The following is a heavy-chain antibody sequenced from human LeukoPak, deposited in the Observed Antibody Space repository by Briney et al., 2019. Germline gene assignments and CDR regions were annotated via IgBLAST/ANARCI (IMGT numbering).Heavy chain of an antibody. CDR1: GFTFSNYA. J-gene: IGHJ4*02. CDR3: AKVPKGGYFDY. D-gene: IGHD2-2*01. V-gene: IGHV3-23*01. Sequence: GGSLRLSCAASGFTFSNYAMSWVRQAPGKGLEWASHISGSGGSTYYADSVKGRFTISRDNSKNTLYLQMNSLRAEDTAVYYCAKVPKGGYFDYWGQGTLVTVSS. CDR2: ISGSGGST.